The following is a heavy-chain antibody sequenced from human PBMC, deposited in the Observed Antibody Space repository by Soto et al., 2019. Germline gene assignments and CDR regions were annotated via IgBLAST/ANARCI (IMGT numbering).Heavy chain of an antibody. Sequence: GESLKISCKGSGYSFTSYWIGWVRQMPGKGLEWMGIIYPGDSDTRYSPSFQGQVTISADKSISTAYLQWSSLKASDTAMYYCARLIKAKTTYCSGGSCYSYGGWFDPWGQGTLVTVSS. V-gene: IGHV5-51*01. CDR2: IYPGDSDT. CDR3: ARLIKAKTTYCSGGSCYSYGGWFDP. CDR1: GYSFTSYW. D-gene: IGHD2-15*01. J-gene: IGHJ5*02.